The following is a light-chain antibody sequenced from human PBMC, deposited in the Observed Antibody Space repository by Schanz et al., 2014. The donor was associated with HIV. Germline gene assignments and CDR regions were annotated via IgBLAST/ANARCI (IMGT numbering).Light chain of an antibody. CDR1: QSVGTI. Sequence: EVVMTQSPATLSVSPGERATLSCRASQSVGTILASSQQKPGQAPRLLIYRASTRATGIPARFSGSGSGTEFTLTISSLQSEDFAIYYCQQYNNWPPWTFGQGTKVEIK. CDR2: RAS. CDR3: QQYNNWPPWT. J-gene: IGKJ1*01. V-gene: IGKV3-15*01.